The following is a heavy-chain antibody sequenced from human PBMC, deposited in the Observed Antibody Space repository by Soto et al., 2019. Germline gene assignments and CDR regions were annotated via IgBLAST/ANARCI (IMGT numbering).Heavy chain of an antibody. J-gene: IGHJ4*02. CDR3: ARGEDYGGSGPGDY. CDR2: IWYDGSNK. Sequence: QVQLVESGGGVVQPGRSLRLSCAASGFTFSSYGMHWVRQAPGKGLEWVAVIWYDGSNKYYADSVKGRFTISRDNSKNTLYLQMNRLGAEDTAVYYCARGEDYGGSGPGDYWGQGTLVTVSS. V-gene: IGHV3-33*01. D-gene: IGHD4-17*01. CDR1: GFTFSSYG.